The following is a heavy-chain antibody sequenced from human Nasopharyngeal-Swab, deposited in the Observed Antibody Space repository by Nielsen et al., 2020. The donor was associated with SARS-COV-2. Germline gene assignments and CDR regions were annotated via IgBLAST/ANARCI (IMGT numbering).Heavy chain of an antibody. V-gene: IGHV3-9*01. CDR3: AKVDYDSSGYDY. J-gene: IGHJ4*02. CDR2: ISLNSGSV. Sequence: WIRQPPGKGLEWVSGISLNSGSVGYADSVKGRFTISRDNAKNSLYLQMNSLRAEDTALYYCAKVDYDSSGYDYWGQGTLVTVSS. D-gene: IGHD3-22*01.